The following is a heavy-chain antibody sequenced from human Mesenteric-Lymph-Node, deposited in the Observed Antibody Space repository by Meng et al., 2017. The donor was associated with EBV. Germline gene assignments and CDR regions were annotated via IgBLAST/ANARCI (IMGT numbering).Heavy chain of an antibody. D-gene: IGHD3-9*01. V-gene: IGHV4-30-2*01. CDR2: IYPTGTT. Sequence: QLQLQESCSTLVKPSQSLSLTCAVCGGSISSGGDSWNWIRRTPGRGLDWIGYIYPTGTTYYNPSLKSRVTMSVDRSTNQFSLWLKSVTAADTAIYYCARAGAYYDVLTGFDYWGQGTLVTVSS. CDR1: GGSISSGGDS. CDR3: ARAGAYYDVLTGFDY. J-gene: IGHJ4*02.